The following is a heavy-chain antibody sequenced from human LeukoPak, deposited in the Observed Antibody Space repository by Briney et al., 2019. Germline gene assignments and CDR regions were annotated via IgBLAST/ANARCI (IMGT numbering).Heavy chain of an antibody. CDR1: GFTFTSHA. CDR2: INNIGDNT. Sequence: HPGGSLRLSCAVPGFTFTSHAMSWVRQAPGKGLEWVSIINNIGDNTYYADSVKGRFTISRDNSKNTLYLHMNSLRAEDTAMYYCAKARREGDLLTCIDSWGQGALVTVSS. V-gene: IGHV3-23*01. CDR3: AKARREGDLLTCIDS. J-gene: IGHJ4*02. D-gene: IGHD1-26*01.